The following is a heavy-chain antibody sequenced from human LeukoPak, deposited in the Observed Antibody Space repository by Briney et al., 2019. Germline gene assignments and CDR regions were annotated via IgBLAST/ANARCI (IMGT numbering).Heavy chain of an antibody. Sequence: GGSLRLSCAASGFTFSSYSMNWVRQAPGKGLEWVSSISSSISYIYYADSVKGRLTISRDNAKISLYLQMNSLRAEDTAVYYCARDRTTFRYFDYWGQGTLVTVSS. J-gene: IGHJ4*02. CDR3: ARDRTTFRYFDY. CDR1: GFTFSSYS. D-gene: IGHD1-1*01. CDR2: ISSSISYI. V-gene: IGHV3-21*01.